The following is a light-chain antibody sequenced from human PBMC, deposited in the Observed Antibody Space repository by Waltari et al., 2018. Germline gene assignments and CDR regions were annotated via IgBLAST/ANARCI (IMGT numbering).Light chain of an antibody. V-gene: IGLV3-21*04. CDR3: QVWDSSGDGV. J-gene: IGLJ3*02. CDR1: NIGSKS. CDR2: YAG. Sequence: SYVLTQPSSVSVAPGKTATITCGGNNIGSKSVHWYQQKPGQAPVLVISYAGDRPSGIPERFSGSNSGSTATLTISRVEVGDEADYYCQVWDSSGDGVFGGGTKLTVL.